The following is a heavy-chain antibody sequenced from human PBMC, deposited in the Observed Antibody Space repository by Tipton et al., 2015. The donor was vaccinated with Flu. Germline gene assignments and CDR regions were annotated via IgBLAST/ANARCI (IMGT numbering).Heavy chain of an antibody. CDR3: ARKAGGYDK. J-gene: IGHJ4*02. CDR2: IYPGDSDT. CDR1: GYSFSDYW. Sequence: QSGAEVKKPGEPLKISCKGSGYSFSDYWIAWVRQLPGKGLEWMGIIYPGDSDTRYRPSFQGQVTFSADTSTNTAYLQWTSLKAADTAMYFCARKAGGYDKWGQGTLVSVSS. V-gene: IGHV5-51*03. D-gene: IGHD5-12*01.